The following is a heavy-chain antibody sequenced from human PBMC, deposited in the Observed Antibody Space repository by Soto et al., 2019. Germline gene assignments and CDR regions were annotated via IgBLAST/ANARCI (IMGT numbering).Heavy chain of an antibody. D-gene: IGHD3-22*01. V-gene: IGHV1-18*01. CDR1: GYTFTSYG. CDR3: ASFFLPAYYYDSSGYYYYYGMDV. CDR2: ISAYNGNT. J-gene: IGHJ6*02. Sequence: ASVKVSCKASGYTFTSYGISCVRQAPGQGLEWMGWISAYNGNTNYAQKLQGRVTMTTDTSTSTAYMELRSLRSDDTAVYYCASFFLPAYYYDSSGYYYYYGMDVWGQGTTVTVSS.